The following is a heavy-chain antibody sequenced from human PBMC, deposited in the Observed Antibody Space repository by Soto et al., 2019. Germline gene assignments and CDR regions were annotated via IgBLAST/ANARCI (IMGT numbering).Heavy chain of an antibody. Sequence: EVQLVESGGGLVQPGRSLRLSCAASGFTFDDYAMHWVRQAPGKGLEWVSGISWNSGSIGYADSVKGRFTISRDNAKNSLYLQMNSLRAEDTALYYCAKGDCSSTSCYEGNWGQGTLVTVSS. V-gene: IGHV3-9*01. CDR3: AKGDCSSTSCYEGN. CDR1: GFTFDDYA. CDR2: ISWNSGSI. J-gene: IGHJ4*02. D-gene: IGHD2-2*01.